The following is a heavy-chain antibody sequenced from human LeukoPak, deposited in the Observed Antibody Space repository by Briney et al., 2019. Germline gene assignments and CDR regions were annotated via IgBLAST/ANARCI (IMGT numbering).Heavy chain of an antibody. CDR2: IYHSGST. CDR3: ASLRDYYDSSALNWFDP. D-gene: IGHD3-22*01. Sequence: SETLSLTCTVSGYSISSGYYWGWIRQSPGKGLEWIGSIYHSGSTYYNPSLKSRVTISVDTSKNQFSLKLSSVTAADTAVYYCASLRDYYDSSALNWFDPWGQGTLVTVSS. CDR1: GYSISSGYY. V-gene: IGHV4-38-2*02. J-gene: IGHJ5*02.